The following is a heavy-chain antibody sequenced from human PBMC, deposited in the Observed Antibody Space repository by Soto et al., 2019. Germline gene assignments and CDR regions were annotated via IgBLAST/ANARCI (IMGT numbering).Heavy chain of an antibody. J-gene: IGHJ4*02. CDR3: AKDNGVVVAVYYFDY. V-gene: IGHV3-53*01. D-gene: IGHD2-15*01. CDR1: VFTVSSNY. CDR2: IYSGGST. Sequence: GGSLRLSCAASVFTVSSNYMSWVRQAPGEGLEWVSVIYSGGSTYYADSVKGRFTISRDNSKNTLYLQMNSLRAEDTAVYYCAKDNGVVVAVYYFDYWGQGTLVTVSS.